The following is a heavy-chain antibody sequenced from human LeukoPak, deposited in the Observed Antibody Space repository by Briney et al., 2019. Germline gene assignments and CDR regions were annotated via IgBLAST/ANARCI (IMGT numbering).Heavy chain of an antibody. CDR1: GFTFSSYW. D-gene: IGHD6-13*01. J-gene: IGHJ4*02. V-gene: IGHV3-74*01. Sequence: GGSLRLSCAASGFTFSSYWMHWVRQAPGKGPVWVSLIKTDGRSTSYADSVKGRFTISRDNAKNTLYLQMNSLRAEDTAVYYCARIPHSSSSSRDYWGQGTLVTVSS. CDR3: ARIPHSSSSSRDY. CDR2: IKTDGRST.